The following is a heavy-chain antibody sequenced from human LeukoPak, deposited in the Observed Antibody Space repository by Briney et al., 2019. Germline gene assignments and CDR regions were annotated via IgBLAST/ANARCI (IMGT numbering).Heavy chain of an antibody. Sequence: ASVKVSCKASGYTFTSYGISWVRQAPGQGLEWMGWISAYNGNTNYAQKFQGRVTMTRDTSTSTVYMELSSLRSEDTAVYYCARGREANYDILTGYFGLRAVVDAFDIWGQGTMVTVSS. D-gene: IGHD3-9*01. CDR1: GYTFTSYG. J-gene: IGHJ3*02. CDR3: ARGREANYDILTGYFGLRAVVDAFDI. V-gene: IGHV1-18*01. CDR2: ISAYNGNT.